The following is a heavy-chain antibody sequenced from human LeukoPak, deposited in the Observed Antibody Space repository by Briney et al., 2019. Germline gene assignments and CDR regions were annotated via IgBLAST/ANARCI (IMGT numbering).Heavy chain of an antibody. CDR3: ARVGASPFVPAAASKKGWFDP. CDR2: IHYSGST. CDR1: GGSISSYY. V-gene: IGHV4-59*08. D-gene: IGHD2-2*01. Sequence: SETLSLTCTISGGSISSYYRSWIRQPPGKGLEWIGYIHYSGSTNYNPSLKSRVTISVDTSKNQFSLKLSSVTAADTAVYYCARVGASPFVPAAASKKGWFDPWGQGTLVTVSS. J-gene: IGHJ5*02.